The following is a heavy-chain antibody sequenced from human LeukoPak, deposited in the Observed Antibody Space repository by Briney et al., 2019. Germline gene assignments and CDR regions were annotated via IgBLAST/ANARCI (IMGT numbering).Heavy chain of an antibody. D-gene: IGHD2-8*01. Sequence: GGSLRLSCAASGFTFSSYSMNWVRQAPGKGLEWVSSISSSSSYIYYADSVKGRFTISRDNAKNSLYLQMNSLRAEDTALYYCAKDLTRVSDAFDIWGQGTMVTVSS. CDR2: ISSSSSYI. J-gene: IGHJ3*02. V-gene: IGHV3-21*04. CDR1: GFTFSSYS. CDR3: AKDLTRVSDAFDI.